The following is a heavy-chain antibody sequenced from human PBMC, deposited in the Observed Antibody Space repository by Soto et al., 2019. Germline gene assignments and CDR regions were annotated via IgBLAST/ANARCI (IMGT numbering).Heavy chain of an antibody. CDR3: AHRWELLGFDC. Sequence: SGPTLVNPTQTLTLTCTFSGFSLSTSGVDVAWIRQPPGKALEWLAVIYWNDDKRYNPSLKSRLTITSDTSKNQVVLSMTNLAPVDTATYYCAHRWELLGFDCWGQGALVTVSS. CDR2: IYWNDDK. D-gene: IGHD1-26*01. CDR1: GFSLSTSGVD. V-gene: IGHV2-5*01. J-gene: IGHJ4*02.